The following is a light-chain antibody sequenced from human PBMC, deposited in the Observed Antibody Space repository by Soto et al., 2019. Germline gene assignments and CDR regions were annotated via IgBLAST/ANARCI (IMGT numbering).Light chain of an antibody. Sequence: QSVLTQPPSVSAAPGLKVTISCSGSISNIGVNYVSWYQQVPGTAPKLLIYEHNKRPSGIPDRSSGSTSGTSATLGITGLQTGDEGDYYCATWDSNLRAVVFGGGTKVTVL. CDR3: ATWDSNLRAVV. CDR2: EHN. J-gene: IGLJ2*01. CDR1: ISNIGVNY. V-gene: IGLV1-51*01.